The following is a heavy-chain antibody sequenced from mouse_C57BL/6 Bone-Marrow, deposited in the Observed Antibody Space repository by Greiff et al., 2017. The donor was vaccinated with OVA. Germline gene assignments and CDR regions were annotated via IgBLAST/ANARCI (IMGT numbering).Heavy chain of an antibody. CDR1: GYTFTDYN. CDR2: INSNNGGT. CDR3: ARGGYYYYDGGAWFAY. J-gene: IGHJ3*01. D-gene: IGHD2-4*01. V-gene: IGHV1-18*01. Sequence: EVQRVESGPELAKPGASVKIPCKASGYTFTDYNMDWVKQSHGKSLEWIGDINSNNGGTIYNQKFKGRATLTVDKSSSTAYMELRSLTSEDTAVYYCARGGYYYYDGGAWFAYWGQGTLVTVSA.